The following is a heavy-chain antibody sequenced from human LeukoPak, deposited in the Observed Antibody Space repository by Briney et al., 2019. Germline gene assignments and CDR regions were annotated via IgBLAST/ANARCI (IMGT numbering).Heavy chain of an antibody. Sequence: SETLSLTCTVSGGSISSYYWSWIRQPPGKGLEWIGYIYYSGSTNYNPSLKSRVTISVDTSKNQFSPKLSSVTAADTAVYYCARGVLRYFDWLPLNYYYYYMDVWGKGTTVTVSS. CDR1: GGSISSYY. CDR3: ARGVLRYFDWLPLNYYYYYMDV. J-gene: IGHJ6*03. V-gene: IGHV4-59*01. CDR2: IYYSGST. D-gene: IGHD3-9*01.